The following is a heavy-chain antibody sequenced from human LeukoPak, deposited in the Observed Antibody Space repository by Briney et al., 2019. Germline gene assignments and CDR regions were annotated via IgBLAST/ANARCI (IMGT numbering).Heavy chain of an antibody. Sequence: SGGSLRLSCAASGLTFSIHWMNWVRQAPGKGLGCVANINQDGSDKYYVDSVKGRFTISRDNTKNSLYLQMNSLRAEDTAVYYCVGGDYWGQGTLVTVSS. CDR3: VGGDY. J-gene: IGHJ4*02. CDR1: GLTFSIHW. CDR2: INQDGSDK. V-gene: IGHV3-7*01.